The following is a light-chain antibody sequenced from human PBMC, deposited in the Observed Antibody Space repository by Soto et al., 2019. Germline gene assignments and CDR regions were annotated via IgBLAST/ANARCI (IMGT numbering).Light chain of an antibody. CDR3: QQYDNWPQT. CDR2: GAS. J-gene: IGKJ1*01. V-gene: IGKV3-15*01. Sequence: EIVLTHSPGTLSLSPGERTPLYCRACQCVSSNLAGSQQTTGQASRLVIYGASFRASGVPERFSGSGSGTEFTLTISSLRSEDFAVYYCQQYDNWPQTFGQGAKVDI. CDR1: QCVSSN.